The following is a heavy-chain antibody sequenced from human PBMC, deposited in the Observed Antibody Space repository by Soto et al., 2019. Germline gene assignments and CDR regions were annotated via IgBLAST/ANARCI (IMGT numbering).Heavy chain of an antibody. CDR3: ARDLRFENYFDY. Sequence: QVQLQESGPGLVKPSQTLSLTCTVSGGSISSGDYYWSWLRQPPGKGLEWIGYIYYSGSTYYNPSLKSRVTITVDTAKNQFYLKLSSVTAADTAVSYCARDLRFENYFDYWGQGTLVTVSS. CDR2: IYYSGST. CDR1: GGSISSGDYY. J-gene: IGHJ4*02. V-gene: IGHV4-30-4*01. D-gene: IGHD3-3*01.